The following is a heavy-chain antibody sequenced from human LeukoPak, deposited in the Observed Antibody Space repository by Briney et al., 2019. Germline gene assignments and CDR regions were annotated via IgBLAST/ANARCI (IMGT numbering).Heavy chain of an antibody. Sequence: SETLSLTCAVYGGSFSGYYWSWIRQPPGKGLEWIGEINHSGSTNYNPSPKSRVTISVDTSKNQFSLKLSSVTAADTAVYYCAREVRYYYYGMDVWGQGTTVTVSS. D-gene: IGHD3-10*01. V-gene: IGHV4-34*01. CDR3: AREVRYYYYGMDV. CDR2: INHSGST. CDR1: GGSFSGYY. J-gene: IGHJ6*02.